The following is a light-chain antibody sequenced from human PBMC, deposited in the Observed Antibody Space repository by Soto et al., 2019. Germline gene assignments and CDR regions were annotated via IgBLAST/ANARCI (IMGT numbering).Light chain of an antibody. CDR3: SSYTSSSSYV. J-gene: IGLJ1*01. CDR1: SSDVGGYKY. Sequence: QSALTQPASVSGSPGQSIAISCTGTSSDVGGYKYVSWYQQYPGKAPKLMIYDVSNRPSGVSDRFSGSKSGNTASLTISGLQSEDEADYYCSSYTSSSSYVFGTGTKVNVL. V-gene: IGLV2-14*01. CDR2: DVS.